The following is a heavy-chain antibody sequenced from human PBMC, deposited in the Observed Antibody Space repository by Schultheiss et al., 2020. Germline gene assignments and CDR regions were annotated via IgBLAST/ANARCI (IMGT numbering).Heavy chain of an antibody. CDR3: ARDDCTITSCYGY. V-gene: IGHV3-23*01. J-gene: IGHJ4*02. Sequence: GGSLRLSCAASGFTFSTNSMNWVRQAPGKGLEWVSAISGSGGSTYYADSVKGRFTMSRDKSKNRLYLQMNSLRAEDTAVYYCARDDCTITSCYGYWGQGTLVTVSS. D-gene: IGHD2-2*01. CDR2: ISGSGGST. CDR1: GFTFSTNS.